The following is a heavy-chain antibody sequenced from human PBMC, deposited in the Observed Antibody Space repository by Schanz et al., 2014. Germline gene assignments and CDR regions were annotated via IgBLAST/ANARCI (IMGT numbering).Heavy chain of an antibody. J-gene: IGHJ4*02. D-gene: IGHD6-13*01. V-gene: IGHV1-69*04. CDR2: IIPILGIA. Sequence: QVQLVQSGAEVKKPGSSVKVSCKASGGTFSSYSISWVRQAPGQGLEWMGRIIPILGIANYAQKFQGRVTNTAARATSTAYMVLISLSPEDAAVYYCARDAVDAPAGLNYWGQGTLVTVSS. CDR3: ARDAVDAPAGLNY. CDR1: GGTFSSYS.